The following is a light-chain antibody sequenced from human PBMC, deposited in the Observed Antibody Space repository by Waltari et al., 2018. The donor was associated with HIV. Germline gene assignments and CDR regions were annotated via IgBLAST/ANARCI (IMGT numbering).Light chain of an antibody. Sequence: EIVMTQSPATLSVSPGERATLSCRASQSVSSNLAWYQQKPGQAPRLLIYGASTRATGTPARFSGSGSGTDFTLTISSLQSEDCAVYYCQQYNNWPRTFGQGTKLEIK. J-gene: IGKJ2*01. CDR2: GAS. CDR1: QSVSSN. CDR3: QQYNNWPRT. V-gene: IGKV3D-15*01.